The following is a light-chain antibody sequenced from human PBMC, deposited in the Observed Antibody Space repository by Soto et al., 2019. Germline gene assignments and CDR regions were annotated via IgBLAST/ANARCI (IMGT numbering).Light chain of an antibody. Sequence: DIQMTQSRSSLSASVGDRVTITCRASQSISSYLNWYQQKPWKAPKLLIYAASSLQSGVPSRFSGSGSGTDFTLTISSLQHEDFANYYCQQSYSTHPITFGQGTRLEIK. V-gene: IGKV1-39*01. CDR2: AAS. J-gene: IGKJ5*01. CDR1: QSISSY. CDR3: QQSYSTHPIT.